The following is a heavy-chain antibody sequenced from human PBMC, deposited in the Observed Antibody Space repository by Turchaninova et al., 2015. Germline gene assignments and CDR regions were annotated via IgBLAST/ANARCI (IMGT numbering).Heavy chain of an antibody. D-gene: IGHD1-1*01. J-gene: IGHJ3*02. CDR2: IDHSGGT. CDR3: ARRAPNDHDAFDI. V-gene: IGHV4-4*02. CDR1: GGPIPSSHH. Sequence: QVQLQESGPGLVKPSGTLSLTCAVSGGPIPSSHHWGWVPPPPGKGLEWIGEIDHSGGTNYNPSLKSRVTTSVDKSNNQFSLNLSSVTAADTAVYYCARRAPNDHDAFDIWGQGTMVTVSS.